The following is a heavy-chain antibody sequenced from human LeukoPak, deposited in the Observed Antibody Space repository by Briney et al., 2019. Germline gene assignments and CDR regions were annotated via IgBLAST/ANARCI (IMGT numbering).Heavy chain of an antibody. CDR3: ARFVTYGSGSYYGDGMDV. CDR1: GSTFSSYE. D-gene: IGHD3-10*01. J-gene: IGHJ6*02. Sequence: GGSLRLSCAASGSTFSSYEMNWVRQAPGKGLEWVSYISSSGSTIYYADSVKGRLTISRDNAKNSLYLQMNSLRAEDTAVYYCARFVTYGSGSYYGDGMDVWGQGTTVTVSS. CDR2: ISSSGSTI. V-gene: IGHV3-48*03.